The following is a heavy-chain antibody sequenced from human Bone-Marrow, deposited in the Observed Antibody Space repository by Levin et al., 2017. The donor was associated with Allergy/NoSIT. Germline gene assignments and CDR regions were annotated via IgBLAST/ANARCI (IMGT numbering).Heavy chain of an antibody. CDR3: AKDAPEEWLVPDY. D-gene: IGHD6-19*01. CDR2: ISYDGRNQ. V-gene: IGHV3-30*18. CDR1: GFTFSHYG. Sequence: QPGGSLRLSCAASGFTFSHYGIHWVRQAPGKGLEWVGIISYDGRNQYYADSVKGRFTISRDNSKNTAYLQMSSLRVDDTALYSCAKDAPEEWLVPDYWGQGTLVIVSS. J-gene: IGHJ4*02.